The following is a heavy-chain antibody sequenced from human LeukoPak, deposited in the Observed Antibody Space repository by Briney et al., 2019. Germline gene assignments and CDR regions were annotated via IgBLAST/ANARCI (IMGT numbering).Heavy chain of an antibody. D-gene: IGHD3-22*01. Sequence: GGSLRPSCAASGFTFSDYAIHWVRQVPGKGLEWVSLIDWNGGNTYYADSVKGRFTISRDNSKNSLYLQMNSLRPEDSGLYYCAKDLYDRTGYFYAPEYWGQGTLVTVSS. CDR2: IDWNGGNT. J-gene: IGHJ4*02. CDR3: AKDLYDRTGYFYAPEY. CDR1: GFTFSDYA. V-gene: IGHV3-43D*03.